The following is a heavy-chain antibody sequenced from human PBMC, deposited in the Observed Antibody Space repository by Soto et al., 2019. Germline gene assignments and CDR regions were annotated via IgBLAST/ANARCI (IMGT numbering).Heavy chain of an antibody. CDR1: GGSISSYY. Sequence: SETLSLTCTVSGGSISSYYWSWIRQPPGKGLEWIGYIYYSGSTNYNPSLKSRVTISVDTSKNQFSLKLSSVTAADTAVYYCAADYGDPDYYYYGMDVWGQGTTVTVSS. CDR3: AADYGDPDYYYYGMDV. CDR2: IYYSGST. D-gene: IGHD4-17*01. V-gene: IGHV4-59*01. J-gene: IGHJ6*02.